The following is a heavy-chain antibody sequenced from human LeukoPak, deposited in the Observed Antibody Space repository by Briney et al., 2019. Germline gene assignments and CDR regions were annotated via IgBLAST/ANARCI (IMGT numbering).Heavy chain of an antibody. CDR3: AKDSAGTSFDY. CDR1: GFTFDDYA. V-gene: IGHV3-9*01. D-gene: IGHD6-13*01. J-gene: IGHJ4*02. CDR2: ISWNSGSM. Sequence: PGRSLRLSCAASGFTFDDYAMHWVRQAPGKGLEWVSGISWNSGSMGYADSVKGRFTISRDNAKNSLYLQMNSLRAEDTALYYCAKDSAGTSFDYWGQGTLVTVSS.